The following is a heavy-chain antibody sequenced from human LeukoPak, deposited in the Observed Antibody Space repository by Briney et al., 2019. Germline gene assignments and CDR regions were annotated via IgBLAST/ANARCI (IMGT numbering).Heavy chain of an antibody. CDR1: GGSISSNNW. CDR3: ARVNINNWHSCDY. J-gene: IGHJ4*02. V-gene: IGHV4-4*02. CDR2: IYHSGSP. D-gene: IGHD1-1*01. Sequence: PSGTLSLTCAVSGGSISSNNWWGWVRQPPGKGLEWIGEIYHSGSPNYNPSLKSRVTISVDKSRNHFSLNLSSVTAADTAVYYCARVNINNWHSCDYWGQGTLVTVSA.